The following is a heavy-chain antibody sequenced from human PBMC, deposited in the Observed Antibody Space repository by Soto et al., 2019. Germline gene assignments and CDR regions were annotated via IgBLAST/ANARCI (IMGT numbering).Heavy chain of an antibody. Sequence: PGGSLRLSCAASEFTFSSYSMNWVRQAPGKGLEWVSSISSSSSYIYYADSVKGRFTISRDNAKNSLYLQMNSLRAEDTAVYYCARDREVITHDAFDIWGQGTMVTVSS. J-gene: IGHJ3*02. V-gene: IGHV3-21*01. CDR3: ARDREVITHDAFDI. CDR2: ISSSSSYI. CDR1: EFTFSSYS. D-gene: IGHD3-22*01.